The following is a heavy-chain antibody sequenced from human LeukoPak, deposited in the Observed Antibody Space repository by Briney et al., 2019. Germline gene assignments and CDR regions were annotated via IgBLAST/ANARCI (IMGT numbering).Heavy chain of an antibody. J-gene: IGHJ4*02. CDR3: ARLSGYSSGHYYSDY. Sequence: SETLSLTCTVSGGSISSGDYYWSWIRQPPGKGLEWIGYIYYSGSTYYNPSLKSRVTISVDTSKNQFSLKLSSVTAADTAVYYCARLSGYSSGHYYSDYWGQGTLVTVSS. CDR2: IYYSGST. V-gene: IGHV4-30-4*02. CDR1: GGSISSGDYY. D-gene: IGHD3-22*01.